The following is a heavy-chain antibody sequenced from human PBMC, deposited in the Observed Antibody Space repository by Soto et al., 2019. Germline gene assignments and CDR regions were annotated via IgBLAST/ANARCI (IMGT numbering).Heavy chain of an antibody. CDR1: GYSFTSYW. D-gene: IGHD2-2*02. J-gene: IGHJ5*02. V-gene: IGHV5-51*01. Sequence: PGESLKISCKGSGYSFTSYWIGWVRQMPGKGLEWMGIIYPGDSDTRYSPSFQGQVTISADKSISTAYLQWSSLKASDTAMYYCARQRCSSTSCYTFWFDPWGQGTLVTVS. CDR3: ARQRCSSTSCYTFWFDP. CDR2: IYPGDSDT.